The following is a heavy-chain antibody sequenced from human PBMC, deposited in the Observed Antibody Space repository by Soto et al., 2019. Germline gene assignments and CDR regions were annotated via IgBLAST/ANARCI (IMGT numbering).Heavy chain of an antibody. J-gene: IGHJ4*02. Sequence: GGSLRLSCAASGFTFDDYAMHWVRQAPGKGLEWVSGISWNSGSIGYADSVKGRFTISRDNAKNSLYLQMNSLRAEDTALYYCAKDMADIVVVPQAHTNWYYFDYWGQGTLVTVSS. CDR1: GFTFDDYA. D-gene: IGHD2-2*01. CDR3: AKDMADIVVVPQAHTNWYYFDY. V-gene: IGHV3-9*01. CDR2: ISWNSGSI.